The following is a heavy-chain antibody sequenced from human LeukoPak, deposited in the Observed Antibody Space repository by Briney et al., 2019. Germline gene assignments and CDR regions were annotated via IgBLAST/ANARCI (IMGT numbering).Heavy chain of an antibody. J-gene: IGHJ4*02. D-gene: IGHD5-18*01. CDR1: GDSVSSNSAT. CDR2: TYYNSKWHS. Sequence: SQTLSLTCAISGDSVSSNSATWNWIRQSPSRDLEWLGRTYYNSKWHSDYAVSVKTRIILNPDTSKNQFSLQLDSVTPEDTAVYFCARGLDTAIAYWGQGTLVTVSS. CDR3: ARGLDTAIAY. V-gene: IGHV6-1*01.